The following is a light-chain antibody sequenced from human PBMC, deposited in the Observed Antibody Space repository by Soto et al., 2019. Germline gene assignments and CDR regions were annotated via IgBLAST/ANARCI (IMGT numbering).Light chain of an antibody. V-gene: IGKV1-5*01. CDR3: QQYNSYSMYT. Sequence: DIQMTQSPSPLSASVGATATITCRSSQSISSWLAWYQQKPGKAPKLLIYDASSLESGVPSRFSGSGSGTEFTLTISSLQPDDFATYYCQQYNSYSMYTFGQGTKVDIK. J-gene: IGKJ2*01. CDR1: QSISSW. CDR2: DAS.